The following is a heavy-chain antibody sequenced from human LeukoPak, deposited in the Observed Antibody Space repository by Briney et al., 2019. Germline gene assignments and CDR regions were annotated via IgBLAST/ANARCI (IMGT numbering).Heavy chain of an antibody. J-gene: IGHJ3*02. D-gene: IGHD4-23*01. CDR2: IGTDGSRT. CDR1: GFTFSSYW. V-gene: IGHV3-74*01. CDR3: ARDKYGGNSNAFDI. Sequence: GGSLRLSCAASGFTFSSYWMHWVRQVPGKGLVWVARIGTDGSRTTYADYVQGRFTISRDNAKNTLYLRMNSLRAEDTAVYYCARDKYGGNSNAFDIWGQGTLVTISS.